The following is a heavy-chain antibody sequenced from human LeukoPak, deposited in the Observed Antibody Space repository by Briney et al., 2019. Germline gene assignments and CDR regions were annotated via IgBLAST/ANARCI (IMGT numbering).Heavy chain of an antibody. Sequence: ASVKVSCKASGYTFTSYGISWVRQAPGQGLEWMGWISAYNGNTNYAQKLQGRVTMTTDTSTSTAYMELRSLRSDDTAVYYCAKALYTPGIAAAEILFDYWGQGTLVTVSS. CDR1: GYTFTSYG. V-gene: IGHV1-18*01. CDR3: AKALYTPGIAAAEILFDY. D-gene: IGHD6-13*01. J-gene: IGHJ4*02. CDR2: ISAYNGNT.